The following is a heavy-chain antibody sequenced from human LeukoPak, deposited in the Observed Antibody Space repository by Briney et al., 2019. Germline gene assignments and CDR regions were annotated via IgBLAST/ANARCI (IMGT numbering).Heavy chain of an antibody. V-gene: IGHV1-2*02. Sequence: ASVKVSCKASGYTFTGYYMHWVRQAPGQGPEWMGWINPNSGGANYAQKFQGRVTMTRDTSISTAYMELSRLRSDDTAVYYCAKTDAPSYDLGSYYWFDPWGQGTRVTVSS. D-gene: IGHD3-10*01. CDR3: AKTDAPSYDLGSYYWFDP. CDR1: GYTFTGYY. J-gene: IGHJ5*02. CDR2: INPNSGGA.